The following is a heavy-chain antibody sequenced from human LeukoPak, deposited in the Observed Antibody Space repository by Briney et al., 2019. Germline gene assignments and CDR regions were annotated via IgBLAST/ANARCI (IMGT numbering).Heavy chain of an antibody. CDR1: GFTFSGYA. CDR3: AKRIQYSSSSAYFDY. Sequence: PGGSLRLSCVVSGFTFSGYAMSWVRQAPGKGLEWVSAISDSGGSTYYADSVKGRFTISRDNSKNTLYLQMISLRAEDTAVYYCAKRIQYSSSSAYFDYWGQGTLVTVSS. CDR2: ISDSGGST. J-gene: IGHJ4*02. V-gene: IGHV3-23*01. D-gene: IGHD6-6*01.